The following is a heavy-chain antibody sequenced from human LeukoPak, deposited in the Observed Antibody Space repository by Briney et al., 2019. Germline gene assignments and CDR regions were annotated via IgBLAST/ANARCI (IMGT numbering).Heavy chain of an antibody. D-gene: IGHD3-22*01. CDR2: ISSNGGST. CDR1: GFTFSSYA. J-gene: IGHJ4*02. V-gene: IGHV3-64*01. Sequence: GGSLRLSCAASGFTFSSYAMHWVRQAPGKGLEYVSAISSNGGSTYYANSVKGRFTISRDNSKNTLYLQMGSLRAEDMAVYYCARASVKSLDYCDSSGDPPSDSYNDYWGQGTLVTVSS. CDR3: ARASVKSLDYCDSSGDPPSDSYNDY.